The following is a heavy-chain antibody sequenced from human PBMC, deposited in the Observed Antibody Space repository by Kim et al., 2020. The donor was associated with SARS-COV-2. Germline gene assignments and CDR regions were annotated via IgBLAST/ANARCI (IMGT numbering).Heavy chain of an antibody. CDR3: ARVPWFGELYGGGAYFDY. Sequence: ESLKISCKGSGYTFATNWIAWVRQMPGKGLEWMGFIYPLDSDTRYSPSFQGQVTISADKSTGTAYLQWSGLKASDTAIYYCARVPWFGELYGGGAYFDYWGQGTPVTVSS. J-gene: IGHJ4*02. D-gene: IGHD3-10*01. CDR1: GYTFATNW. V-gene: IGHV5-51*01. CDR2: IYPLDSDT.